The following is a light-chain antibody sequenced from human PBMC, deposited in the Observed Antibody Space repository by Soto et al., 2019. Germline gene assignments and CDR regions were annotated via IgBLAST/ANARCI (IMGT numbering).Light chain of an antibody. CDR3: MQGTHWPPYT. Sequence: DVVMTQSPLSLPVTLGRPASISCRSSQSLVDSDGNTYLNWFQQRPGQSPRRLLYKVSNRDSGVPDRFSGSGSGTDFTLKISRVEAEDVGVYYCMQGTHWPPYTFGPGTKLEIK. CDR2: KVS. J-gene: IGKJ2*01. V-gene: IGKV2-30*01. CDR1: QSLVDSDGNTY.